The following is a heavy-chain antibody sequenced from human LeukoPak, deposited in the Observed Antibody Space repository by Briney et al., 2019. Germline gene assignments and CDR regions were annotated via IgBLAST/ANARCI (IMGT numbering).Heavy chain of an antibody. CDR2: INPNSGGT. CDR1: GYTFTGYY. J-gene: IGHJ4*02. CDR3: ARVVGYYGSGSYYNYPDY. V-gene: IGHV1-2*02. D-gene: IGHD3-10*01. Sequence: GASVKVSCKASGYTFTGYYMHWVRQAPGQGLEWMGWINPNSGGTNYAQKLQGRVTMTRDTSISTAYMELSRLRTDDTAVYYCARVVGYYGSGSYYNYPDYWGQGTLVTVSS.